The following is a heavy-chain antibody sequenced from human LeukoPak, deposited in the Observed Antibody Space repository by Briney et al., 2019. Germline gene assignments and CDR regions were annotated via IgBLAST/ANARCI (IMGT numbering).Heavy chain of an antibody. CDR2: INHSGST. CDR1: GGSFSGYY. D-gene: IGHD6-13*01. V-gene: IGHV4-34*01. Sequence: PSETLSLTCAVYGGSFSGYYWSWIRQPPGKGLEWIGEINHSGSTNYNPSLKSRVTISVDTSKNQFSLKLSSVTAADTAVYYCARGRGQQLPLDFDYWGQGTLVTVSS. CDR3: ARGRGQQLPLDFDY. J-gene: IGHJ4*02.